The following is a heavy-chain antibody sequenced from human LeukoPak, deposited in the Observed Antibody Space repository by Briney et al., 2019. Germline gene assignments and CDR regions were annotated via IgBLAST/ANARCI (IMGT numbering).Heavy chain of an antibody. CDR1: GGTFSSYA. CDR3: ARDSDWNMDY. V-gene: IGHV1-18*01. Sequence: ASVTVSCKASGGTFSSYAISWVRQAPGQGLEWLGWISPNDGATEYAQNLQDRVSMTTDTSTNTAYTEVRSLRSDDTAVYYCARDSDWNMDYWGQGTLVTVSS. CDR2: ISPNDGAT. D-gene: IGHD1-1*01. J-gene: IGHJ4*02.